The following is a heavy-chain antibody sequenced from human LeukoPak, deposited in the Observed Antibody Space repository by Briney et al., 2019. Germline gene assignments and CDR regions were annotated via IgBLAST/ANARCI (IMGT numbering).Heavy chain of an antibody. D-gene: IGHD6-13*01. Sequence: GGSLRLSCAASGFTFNTYGMSWVRQAPGKGLEWVAFIRYDGSNKYYADSVKGRFTISRDNSKNTLYLQMNSLRAEDTAVYYCARVGVEQYLVLSYSMDVWGKGTTVTVSS. CDR3: ARVGVEQYLVLSYSMDV. J-gene: IGHJ6*03. CDR2: IRYDGSNK. CDR1: GFTFNTYG. V-gene: IGHV3-30*02.